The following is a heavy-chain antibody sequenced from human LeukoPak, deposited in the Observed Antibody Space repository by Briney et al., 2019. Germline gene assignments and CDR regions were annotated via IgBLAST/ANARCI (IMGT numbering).Heavy chain of an antibody. J-gene: IGHJ3*01. D-gene: IGHD3-22*01. CDR2: ISYLGST. V-gene: IGHV4-59*11. CDR3: ASDGISMNAFDA. CDR1: GDSFTTHY. Sequence: KPSETLSLTCTVSGDSFTTHYWSWIRQPPGRGLEWIGYISYLGSTNYNPSLKSRVTISIDTSKNEVSLMLTSVTAADTAVYYCASDGISMNAFDAWGQGTMVTVSS.